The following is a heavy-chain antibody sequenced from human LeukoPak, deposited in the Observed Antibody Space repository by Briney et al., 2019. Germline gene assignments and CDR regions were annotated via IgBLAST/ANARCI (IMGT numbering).Heavy chain of an antibody. CDR3: AKDGYGGNSGGYYFDY. V-gene: IGHV3-53*05. J-gene: IGHJ4*02. D-gene: IGHD4-23*01. CDR2: IYSGGDT. CDR1: GFFVSNNY. Sequence: GGSLRLSCAASGFFVSNNYVSWVRQAPGKGLEWVSVIYSGGDTYYADSVKGRFTISRDNAKNPLYLQMNSLRAEDTALYYCAKDGYGGNSGGYYFDYWGQGTLVTVSS.